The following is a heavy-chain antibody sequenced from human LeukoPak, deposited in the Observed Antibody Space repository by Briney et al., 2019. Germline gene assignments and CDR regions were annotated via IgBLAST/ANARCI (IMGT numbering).Heavy chain of an antibody. CDR2: IDTNTGNP. Sequence: ASVKVSCKASGYNFTNYTVNWVRQAPGQGLEWMGWIDTNTGNPTYVQGFTGRFVFSSDTSVSTTYLQINSLKAEDTAVYYCARGHDTTGYSAFWGQGTLVTVSS. CDR1: GYNFTNYT. D-gene: IGHD3-22*01. J-gene: IGHJ4*02. CDR3: ARGHDTTGYSAF. V-gene: IGHV7-4-1*02.